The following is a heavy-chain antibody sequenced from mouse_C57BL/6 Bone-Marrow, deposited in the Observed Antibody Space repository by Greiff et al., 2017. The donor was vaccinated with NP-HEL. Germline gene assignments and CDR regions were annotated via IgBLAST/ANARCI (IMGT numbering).Heavy chain of an antibody. J-gene: IGHJ1*03. CDR2: IYPGSGNT. Sequence: VQLQQSGAELVRPGASVKLSCKASGYTFTDYYITWVKQRPGQGLEWIARIYPGSGNTYYNEKFKGKATLTAEKSSSTAYMQLSSLTSEDSAVYFCARYPYYYGSKTRYFDVWGTGTTVTVSS. D-gene: IGHD1-1*01. CDR1: GYTFTDYY. CDR3: ARYPYYYGSKTRYFDV. V-gene: IGHV1-76*01.